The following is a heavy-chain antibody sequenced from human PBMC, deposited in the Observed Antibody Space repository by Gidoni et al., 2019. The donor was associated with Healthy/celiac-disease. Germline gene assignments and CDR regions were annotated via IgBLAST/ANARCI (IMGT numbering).Heavy chain of an antibody. CDR2: ISYDGSNK. CDR1: GFHFRSYG. D-gene: IGHD3-9*01. J-gene: IGHJ3*02. CDR3: AKEDWSHAFDI. Sequence: VQLVESGGGVVQPGRSLRLSCAASGFHFRSYGMHWVRQAPGKGLEWVAVISYDGSNKYYADSVKGRFTISRDNSKNTLYLQMNSLRAEDTAVYYCAKEDWSHAFDIWGQGTMVTVSS. V-gene: IGHV3-30*18.